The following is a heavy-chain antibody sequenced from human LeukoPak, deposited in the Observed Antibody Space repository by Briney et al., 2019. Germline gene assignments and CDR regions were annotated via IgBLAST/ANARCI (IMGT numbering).Heavy chain of an antibody. CDR1: GFTFSSFW. Sequence: PGGSLRLSCAASGFTFSSFWMSWVRQAPGKGLEWVANIKTDGSEKYYVDSVKGRFTISRDNAKNSLSLQMNSLSAEDTAVYYCTRDWGGVAAAIDYWGQGTLVTVSS. CDR3: TRDWGGVAAAIDY. CDR2: IKTDGSEK. J-gene: IGHJ4*02. D-gene: IGHD6-13*01. V-gene: IGHV3-7*01.